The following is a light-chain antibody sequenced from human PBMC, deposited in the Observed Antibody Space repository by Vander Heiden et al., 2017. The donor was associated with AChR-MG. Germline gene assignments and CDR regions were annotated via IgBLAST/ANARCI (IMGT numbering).Light chain of an antibody. CDR1: RSLVHSDGNTY. CDR2: KIS. V-gene: IGKV2-24*01. CDR3: MQATQFPWT. J-gene: IGKJ1*01. Sequence: DIVLTQTPPASPVTLGQPASISCRSSRSLVHSDGNTYVRWLQQTPGQPPRLLIYKISNRFSGVPDIFSGSGARTDFTLKISRVEAEYVGFYYCMQATQFPWTFGQGTKVEIK.